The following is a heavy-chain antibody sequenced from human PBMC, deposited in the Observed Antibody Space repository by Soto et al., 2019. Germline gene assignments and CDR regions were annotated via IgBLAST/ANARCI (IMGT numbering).Heavy chain of an antibody. CDR3: ARGGRYTYGHFDY. CDR1: GYSFTTFY. Sequence: QVQLVQSGAEVKKPGASVKISCKASGYSFTTFYVHWVRQAPGQGPEWMGVLTPSSGTTSFAPQFQASVXXTXDXXTSTVYMDLSSLRSEDTAVYYCARGGRYTYGHFDYWGQGTLVTVSS. CDR2: LTPSSGTT. J-gene: IGHJ4*02. V-gene: IGHV1-46*01. D-gene: IGHD5-18*01.